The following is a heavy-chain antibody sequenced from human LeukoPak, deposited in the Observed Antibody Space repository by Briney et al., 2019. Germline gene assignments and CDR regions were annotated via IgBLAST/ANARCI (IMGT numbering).Heavy chain of an antibody. CDR2: IYYSGST. CDR3: ARQSGSYYFDY. CDR1: GGSISSSSYC. J-gene: IGHJ4*02. V-gene: IGHV4-39*01. D-gene: IGHD1-26*01. Sequence: SETLSLTCTVSGGSISSSSYCWGWIRQPPGTGLEWIGSIYYSGSTYYNPSLKSRVTISVDTSKNQFSLKLSSVTAADTAVYYCARQSGSYYFDYWGQGTLVTVSS.